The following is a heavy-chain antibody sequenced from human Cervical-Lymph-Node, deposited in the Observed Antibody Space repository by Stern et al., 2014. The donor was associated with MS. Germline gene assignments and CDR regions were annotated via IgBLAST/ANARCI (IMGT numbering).Heavy chain of an antibody. D-gene: IGHD3-10*01. CDR3: ARDRGGKGPVDY. CDR1: GFTFSSYG. CDR2: IWYDGSNK. J-gene: IGHJ4*02. V-gene: IGHV3-33*01. Sequence: QLVESGGGVVQPGRSLRLSCAASGFTFSSYGMHWVRQAPGKGLEWMAVIWYDGSNKFYADSVKGRFTISRDNSKNTLYLQMNSLRAEDTAVYYFARDRGGKGPVDYWGQGTLVTVSS.